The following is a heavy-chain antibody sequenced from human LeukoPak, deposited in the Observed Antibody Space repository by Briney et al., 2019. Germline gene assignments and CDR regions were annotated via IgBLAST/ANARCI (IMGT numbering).Heavy chain of an antibody. D-gene: IGHD1-26*01. CDR3: ARVAPEWELLGYFDY. Sequence: GGSLRLSCAASGFTFSSYAMHGVRQAPAKGLEWVAVISYDGSNKYYADSVKGRFTISRDNSKNTLYLQMNSLRAEDTAVYYCARVAPEWELLGYFDYWGQGTLVTVSS. CDR1: GFTFSSYA. J-gene: IGHJ4*02. CDR2: ISYDGSNK. V-gene: IGHV3-30-3*01.